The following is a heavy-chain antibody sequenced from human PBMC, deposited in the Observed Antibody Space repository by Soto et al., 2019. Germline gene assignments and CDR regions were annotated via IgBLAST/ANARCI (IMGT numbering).Heavy chain of an antibody. CDR1: GDSITNNHW. V-gene: IGHV4-4*02. Sequence: PLETLSLTCTVYGDSITNNHWWTWVRQSPGKGPEMIGEIYHTGHANYNPSLNSRVAISVDKSKNQFSLTLNSVTAADTAVYYCASKLGPYYYGLDVWGQGTTVTVSS. CDR2: IYHTGHA. D-gene: IGHD3-16*01. CDR3: ASKLGPYYYGLDV. J-gene: IGHJ6*02.